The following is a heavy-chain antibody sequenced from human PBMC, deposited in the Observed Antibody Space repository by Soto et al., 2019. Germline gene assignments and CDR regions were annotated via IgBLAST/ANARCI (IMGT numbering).Heavy chain of an antibody. D-gene: IGHD5-18*01. CDR1: GFTFSSYA. CDR2: ISYDGSNK. CDR3: ARYADYGYLPDY. V-gene: IGHV3-30-3*01. Sequence: QVQLVESGGGVVQPGRSLRLSCAASGFTFSSYAMHWVRQAPGKGLEWVAVISYDGSNKYYADSVKGRFTISRDNSKNTLYLQMNSLRAEDTAVYYCARYADYGYLPDYWGQGTLVTVSS. J-gene: IGHJ4*02.